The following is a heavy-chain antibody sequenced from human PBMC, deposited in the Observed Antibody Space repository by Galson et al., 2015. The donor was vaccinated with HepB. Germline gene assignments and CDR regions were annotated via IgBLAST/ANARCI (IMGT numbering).Heavy chain of an antibody. CDR3: VKLRGMEVAAYYFGY. D-gene: IGHD2-15*01. V-gene: IGHV3-23*01. CDR1: GFTNHA. J-gene: IGHJ4*02. CDR2: LSSSGRST. Sequence: SLRLSCAASGFTNHAMSWVRQAPGKGLEWVSTLSSSGRSTFHADSVKGRFSISRDSSTNTLFLQMDSLRVEDTAMYYCVKLRGMEVAAYYFGYWGQGTPVTVSS.